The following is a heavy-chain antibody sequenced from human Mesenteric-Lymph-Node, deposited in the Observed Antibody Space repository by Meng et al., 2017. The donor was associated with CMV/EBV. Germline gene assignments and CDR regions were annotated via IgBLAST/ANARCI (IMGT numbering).Heavy chain of an antibody. Sequence: GGSLRLSCAASGFRFDNFGMSWVRQVPGQGLEWVSAINWSGDSTGHADSVKGRFTISRDNARNSLYLQMNSLRVDDTALYYRARGGSSSRYRESSHWGQGTLVTISS. CDR1: GFRFDNFG. J-gene: IGHJ4*02. V-gene: IGHV3-20*04. D-gene: IGHD6-13*01. CDR2: INWSGDST. CDR3: ARGGSSSRYRESSH.